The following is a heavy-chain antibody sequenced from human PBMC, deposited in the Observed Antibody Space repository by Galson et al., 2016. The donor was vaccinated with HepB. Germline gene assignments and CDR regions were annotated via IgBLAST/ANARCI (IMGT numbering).Heavy chain of an antibody. V-gene: IGHV1-18*04. CDR3: ARGDGSSDY. CDR1: GYTFTSFG. D-gene: IGHD3-10*01. Sequence: SVKVSCKASGYTFTSFGISWVRQAPGQGLEWVGRISAYSGNTYYAQKLQGRVTMTTDTSTSTAYMELRSLRSDDPAVYYLARGDGSSDYWGQGTLVTVSS. CDR2: ISAYSGNT. J-gene: IGHJ4*02.